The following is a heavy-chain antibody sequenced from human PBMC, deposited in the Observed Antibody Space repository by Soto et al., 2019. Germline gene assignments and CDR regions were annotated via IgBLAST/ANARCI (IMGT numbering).Heavy chain of an antibody. CDR3: AGGTASPLIVRSSRRPWFDP. D-gene: IGHD1-26*01. J-gene: IGHJ5*02. CDR1: GGSNSSYC. V-gene: IGHV4-59*08. CDR2: MYYGGRT. Sequence: SETLSLTCPVSGGSNSSYCWSWIRQPPGKGLEWIGYMYYGGRTNYNPSLKSRVTISVHTSKMQVSLKLSYVTAADTAVYFCAGGTASPLIVRSSRRPWFDPWGQGTLVTVSS.